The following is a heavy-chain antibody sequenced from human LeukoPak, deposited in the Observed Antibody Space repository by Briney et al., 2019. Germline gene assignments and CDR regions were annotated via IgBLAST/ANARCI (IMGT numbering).Heavy chain of an antibody. V-gene: IGHV4-34*01. D-gene: IGHD3-3*01. CDR3: ARVPLGSGYYTVYYYYGMDV. J-gene: IGHJ6*02. Sequence: PSETLSLTCAVYGGSFSGYYWSWIRQPPGKGLEWIGEINHSGSTNYNPSLKSRVTISVDTSKNQFSLKLSSVTAADTAVYYCARVPLGSGYYTVYYYYGMDVWSQGTTVTVSS. CDR1: GGSFSGYY. CDR2: INHSGST.